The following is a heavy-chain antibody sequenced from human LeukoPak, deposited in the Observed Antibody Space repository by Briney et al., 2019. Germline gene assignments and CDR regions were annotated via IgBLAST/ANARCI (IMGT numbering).Heavy chain of an antibody. V-gene: IGHV3-33*01. J-gene: IGHJ4*02. D-gene: IGHD5-12*01. CDR1: GITFTNYG. CDR2: IWYDGSSQ. CDR3: AALQYSSSGHDS. Sequence: PGGSLRLSCAASGITFTNYGMHWLRQAPGKGLEWVAVIWYDGSSQSYADSVKGRFTISSDNSNNTLYLQMNSLRAEDTAVYYCAALQYSSSGHDSWGQGTLVTVSS.